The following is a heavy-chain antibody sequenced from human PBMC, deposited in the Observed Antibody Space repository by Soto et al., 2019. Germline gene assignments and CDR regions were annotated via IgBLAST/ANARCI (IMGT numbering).Heavy chain of an antibody. CDR3: ARAGPSPSYQYTMDV. V-gene: IGHV3-74*01. CDR2: VNSDGSKI. CDR1: GFSFSTYW. D-gene: IGHD2-2*01. J-gene: IGHJ6*02. Sequence: EVQLVESGGGLFQPGESLRLSCAASGFSFSTYWIHWVRQAPGKGLVWVSRVNSDGSKIDYADSVKGRFTISRDNARNTLNLQMHSLTVEDTAIYYCARAGPSPSYQYTMDVWGQGTTVTVSS.